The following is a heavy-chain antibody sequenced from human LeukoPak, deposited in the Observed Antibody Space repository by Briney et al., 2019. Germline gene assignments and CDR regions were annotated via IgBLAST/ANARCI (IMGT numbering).Heavy chain of an antibody. D-gene: IGHD5-18*01. CDR2: IYPGDSDT. CDR1: GYSFTSYW. J-gene: IGHJ6*03. CDR3: ARLNWGHGYPPPYYYYMDV. Sequence: GEALKISCXGSGYSFTSYWIGWVREMPGKGLEWMGIIYPGDSDTRYSPSFQGQVTISAHKSISTAYLQWSSLKASDTAMYYCARLNWGHGYPPPYYYYMDVWGKGTTVTVSS. V-gene: IGHV5-51*01.